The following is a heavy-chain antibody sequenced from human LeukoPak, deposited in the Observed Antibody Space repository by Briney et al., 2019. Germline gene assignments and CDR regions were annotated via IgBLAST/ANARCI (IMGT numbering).Heavy chain of an antibody. J-gene: IGHJ5*02. Sequence: ASVKVSCKASGYPFTTYGISWVRQAPGQGLEWMGWISTYNGDTNYAQKSQGRVIMTTDTSTSTVYIELRSLRSDDTAAYYCAREWWGYDVLTGDNWFDPWGQGTLVTVSS. D-gene: IGHD3-9*01. CDR2: ISTYNGDT. CDR1: GYPFTTYG. V-gene: IGHV1-18*01. CDR3: AREWWGYDVLTGDNWFDP.